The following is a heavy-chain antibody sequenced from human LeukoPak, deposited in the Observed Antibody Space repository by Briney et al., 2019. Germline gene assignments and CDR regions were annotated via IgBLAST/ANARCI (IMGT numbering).Heavy chain of an antibody. Sequence: EASVKVSCKASGYTFTSYGISWVRQAPGQGLEWMGWISAYNGNTNYAQKLQGRVTMTTDTSTSTAYMELRSLRSDDTAVYYCARDRGGYSGYEPLEYYGMDVWGQGTTVTVSS. V-gene: IGHV1-18*01. CDR2: ISAYNGNT. CDR1: GYTFTSYG. D-gene: IGHD5-12*01. CDR3: ARDRGGYSGYEPLEYYGMDV. J-gene: IGHJ6*02.